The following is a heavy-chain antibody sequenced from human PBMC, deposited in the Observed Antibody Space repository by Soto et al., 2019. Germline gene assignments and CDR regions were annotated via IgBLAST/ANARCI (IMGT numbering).Heavy chain of an antibody. V-gene: IGHV1-24*01. J-gene: IGHJ4*02. CDR2: FDPEDGET. CDR3: ATQDHSSGWYVGYYFDY. D-gene: IGHD6-19*01. CDR1: GYTLTELS. Sequence: ASVKVSCKVSGYTLTELSMHWVRQAPGKGLEWMGGFDPEDGETIYAQKFQGRVTMTEDTSTDTAYMELSSLRSEDTAVYYCATQDHSSGWYVGYYFDYWGQGTLVTVS.